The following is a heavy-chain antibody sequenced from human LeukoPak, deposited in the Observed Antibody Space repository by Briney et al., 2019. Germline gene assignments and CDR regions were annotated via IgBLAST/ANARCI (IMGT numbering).Heavy chain of an antibody. Sequence: PGGSLRLSCAASGFTFSSYSMNWVRQAPGKGLEWVSLISTSGTYIYSADSLKGRFTISRDNARNSLYLQMNSLRVEDTAIYYCTRGRGSTYPYYYMDVWGKGTTVTVSS. CDR3: TRGRGSTYPYYYMDV. J-gene: IGHJ6*03. V-gene: IGHV3-21*01. CDR1: GFTFSSYS. D-gene: IGHD6-6*01. CDR2: ISTSGTYI.